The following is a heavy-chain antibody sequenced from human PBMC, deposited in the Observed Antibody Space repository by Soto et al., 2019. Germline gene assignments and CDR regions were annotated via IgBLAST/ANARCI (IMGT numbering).Heavy chain of an antibody. CDR3: ARSPGNHYGLDV. V-gene: IGHV1-46*01. CDR2: IDPSGGTS. Sequence: ASVKVSCKASGYTFTSDHIHWVRQAPGQGLEWMGIIDPSGGTSNSARMLQGRVTMTRDTSTSTVHMELTSLTSQDTAVYYCARSPGNHYGLDVWGQGTTVTVSS. J-gene: IGHJ6*02. CDR1: GYTFTSDH.